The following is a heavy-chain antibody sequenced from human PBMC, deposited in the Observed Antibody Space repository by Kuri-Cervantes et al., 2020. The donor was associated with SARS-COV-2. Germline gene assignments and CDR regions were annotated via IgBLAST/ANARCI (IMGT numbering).Heavy chain of an antibody. CDR2: ISYDGSNK. Sequence: GRSLRPSCAASGLIFSSYAMHWVRKAPGKGLEWVAVISYDGSNKYYADSVKGRFTIYRDNSKNTLYLQMNSLRAEDTAVYYCARAPPDCSGGSCYLFFDYWGQGTLVTVSS. CDR1: GLIFSSYA. V-gene: IGHV3-30-3*01. CDR3: ARAPPDCSGGSCYLFFDY. D-gene: IGHD2-15*01. J-gene: IGHJ4*02.